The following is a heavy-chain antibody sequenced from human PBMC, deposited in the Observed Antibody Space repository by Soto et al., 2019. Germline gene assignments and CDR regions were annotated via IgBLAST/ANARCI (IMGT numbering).Heavy chain of an antibody. CDR2: IIPIFGTA. V-gene: IGHV1-69*13. CDR3: ARDVTGTATRYFDY. D-gene: IGHD1-20*01. J-gene: IGHJ4*02. CDR1: GGTFSSYA. Sequence: ASVKVSCKASGGTFSSYAISWVRQAPGQGLEWMGGIIPIFGTANYAQKFQGRVTITADESTSTAYMELSSLRSEDTAVYYCARDVTGTATRYFDYWGQGTLVTAPQ.